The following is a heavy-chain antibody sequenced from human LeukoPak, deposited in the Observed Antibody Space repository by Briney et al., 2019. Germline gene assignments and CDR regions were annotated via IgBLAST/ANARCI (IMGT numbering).Heavy chain of an antibody. CDR2: ISSGSSYI. CDR1: GFTFSTYS. J-gene: IGHJ4*02. Sequence: VGSPRLSCAASGFTFSTYSMDWVRQAPGKGLEWVSSISSGSSYIYYADSVKGRFTISRDNAKNSLYLQMNSLRAEDTAVYYCARREVGATLGDWGQGTLVTVSS. CDR3: ARREVGATLGD. V-gene: IGHV3-21*01. D-gene: IGHD1-26*01.